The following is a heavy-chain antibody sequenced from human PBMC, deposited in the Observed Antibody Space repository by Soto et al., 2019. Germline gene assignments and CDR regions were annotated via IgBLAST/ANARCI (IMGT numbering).Heavy chain of an antibody. CDR2: IYYSGNT. J-gene: IGHJ6*02. CDR3: ARYPVVVVPAANYGLDV. Sequence: QVQLQESGPGLVKPSQTLSLTCSVSVVSVSGDIYYWSWIRHHPGKGLEWIGYIYYSGNTYYNPSLGGRVTISLDTSKNHFSLRLRSVTPADTAVYYCARYPVVVVPAANYGLDVWGQGTTVTVSS. D-gene: IGHD2-2*01. V-gene: IGHV4-31*03. CDR1: VVSVSGDIYY.